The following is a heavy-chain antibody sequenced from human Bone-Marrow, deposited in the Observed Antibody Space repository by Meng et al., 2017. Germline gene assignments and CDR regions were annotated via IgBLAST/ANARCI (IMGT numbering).Heavy chain of an antibody. Sequence: GESLKISCKASGYSFTSYWIGWVRQMPGQGLEWMGIIYPGDSDTRYSPSFQGQVTISADKSISTAYLQWSSLKASDTAMYYCARLEAHSSSWQYYYYYGMDVWGQGTTVTVSS. V-gene: IGHV5-51*01. CDR3: ARLEAHSSSWQYYYYYGMDV. J-gene: IGHJ6*02. D-gene: IGHD6-13*01. CDR2: IYPGDSDT. CDR1: GYSFTSYW.